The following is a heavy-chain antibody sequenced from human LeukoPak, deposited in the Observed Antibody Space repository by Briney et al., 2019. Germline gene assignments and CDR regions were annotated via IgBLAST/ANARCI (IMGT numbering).Heavy chain of an antibody. V-gene: IGHV3-15*01. CDR3: TTDDYYDSSGYYSGAFDI. Sequence: GGSLRLSCAASGYTFSNAWMGWVHQAPGKGLEWVGRIKSKTDGGTTDYAAPVKGRFTISRDDSKNTLYLQMNSLKTEDTAVYYCTTDDYYDSSGYYSGAFDIWGQGTMVTVSS. CDR2: IKSKTDGGTT. CDR1: GYTFSNAW. D-gene: IGHD3-22*01. J-gene: IGHJ3*02.